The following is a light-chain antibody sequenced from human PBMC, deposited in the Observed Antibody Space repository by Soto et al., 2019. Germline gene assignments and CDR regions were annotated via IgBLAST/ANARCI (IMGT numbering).Light chain of an antibody. J-gene: IGKJ1*01. CDR3: GQFVSSPPRT. CDR1: QSVSSN. V-gene: IGKV3-15*01. CDR2: AAS. Sequence: EIVMTQSPATLSVSPGEIATLSCRASQSVSSNLAWYQQKPGQAPRLLIYAASTRATGIPARFSGSGSGTEFTLTISSLEPEDFALYYCGQFVSSPPRTFGQGTKVEIK.